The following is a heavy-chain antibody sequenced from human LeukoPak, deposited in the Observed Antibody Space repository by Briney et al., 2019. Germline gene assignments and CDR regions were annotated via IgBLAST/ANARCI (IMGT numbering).Heavy chain of an antibody. V-gene: IGHV1-2*02. CDR1: GYTFTGYY. CDR3: ARGGALDTAMNFDY. D-gene: IGHD5-18*01. Sequence: ASVKVSCKASGYTFTGYYMHWVRQAPGQGLEWMGWINPNSGGANYAQKFQGRVTMTRDTSISTAYMELSRLRSDDTAVYYCARGGALDTAMNFDYWGQGTLVTVSS. CDR2: INPNSGGA. J-gene: IGHJ4*02.